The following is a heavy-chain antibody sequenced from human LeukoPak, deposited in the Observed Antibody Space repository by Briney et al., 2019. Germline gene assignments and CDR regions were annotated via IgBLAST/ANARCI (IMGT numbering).Heavy chain of an antibody. Sequence: GGSLRLSCAASGFTFSSYAMSWVRQAPGKGLEWVSAISGSGGSTYYADSVKGRFTISRDNSKNTLYLQMNSLRAEDTAVYYCAKALVIYYYDSSGSQSDYWGQGTLVTASS. CDR1: GFTFSSYA. CDR3: AKALVIYYYDSSGSQSDY. D-gene: IGHD3-22*01. CDR2: ISGSGGST. V-gene: IGHV3-23*01. J-gene: IGHJ4*02.